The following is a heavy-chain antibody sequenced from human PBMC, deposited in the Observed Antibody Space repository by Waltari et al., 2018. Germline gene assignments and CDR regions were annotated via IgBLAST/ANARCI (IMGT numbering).Heavy chain of an antibody. CDR3: ARHDSSGYYTPYFDY. V-gene: IGHV4-59*01. D-gene: IGHD3-22*01. CDR2: IYYSGST. J-gene: IGHJ4*02. CDR1: GGSISSYY. Sequence: QVQLQESGPGLVKPSETLSLTCTVSGGSISSYYWSWIRQPPGKGLEWIGYIYYSGSTNYHPSLKSRVTISVDTSKNQFSLKLSSVTAADTAVYYCARHDSSGYYTPYFDYWGQGTLVTVSS.